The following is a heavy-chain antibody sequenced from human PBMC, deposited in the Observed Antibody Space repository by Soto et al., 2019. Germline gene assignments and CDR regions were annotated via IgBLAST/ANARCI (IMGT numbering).Heavy chain of an antibody. CDR1: GFTFRSYA. CDR2: ISGSGGST. D-gene: IGHD3-22*01. V-gene: IGHV3-23*01. Sequence: GSLRLSCAASGFTFRSYAMSWVRQAPGKGLEWVSAISGSGGSTYYADSVKGRFTISRDNSKNTLYLQMNSLRAEDTAVYYCAKDYGYYYDSSGYGHWGQGTLVTVSS. CDR3: AKDYGYYYDSSGYGH. J-gene: IGHJ4*02.